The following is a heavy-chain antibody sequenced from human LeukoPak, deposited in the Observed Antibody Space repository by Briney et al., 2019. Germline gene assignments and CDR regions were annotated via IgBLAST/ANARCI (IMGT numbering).Heavy chain of an antibody. Sequence: GGSLRLSCAASGFTFSRYAMHWVRQAPGKGLEWVAVISYDGSNKYYADSVKGRFTISRDNSKNTLYLQMNSLRAEDTAVYYCASLRGVVPAAVYYYGMDVWGQGTTVTVSS. J-gene: IGHJ6*02. CDR2: ISYDGSNK. CDR1: GFTFSRYA. D-gene: IGHD2-2*01. CDR3: ASLRGVVPAAVYYYGMDV. V-gene: IGHV3-30*04.